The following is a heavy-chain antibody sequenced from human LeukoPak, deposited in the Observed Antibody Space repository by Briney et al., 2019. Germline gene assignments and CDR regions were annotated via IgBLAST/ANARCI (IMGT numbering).Heavy chain of an antibody. CDR1: GFTFGNYW. CDR3: ASTFAGRRE. J-gene: IGHJ4*02. D-gene: IGHD3-16*01. Sequence: PGGSLRLPCAASGFTFGNYWMSWVRQAPGKGLEWVANIKQDGSEKYYVDSVKGRFTISRDNAKSSLYLQMNSLRAEDTAVYYCASTFAGRREWGQGTLVTVSS. V-gene: IGHV3-7*01. CDR2: IKQDGSEK.